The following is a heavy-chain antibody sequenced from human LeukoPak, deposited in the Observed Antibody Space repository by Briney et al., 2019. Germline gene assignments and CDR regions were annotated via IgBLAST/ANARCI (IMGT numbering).Heavy chain of an antibody. Sequence: SQTLSLTCAISGDSVSSKSAAWNWIRQSPSRGLEWLGKTAYRSRWFTDYAVPVKGRITINPDTSKNQFSLELNSVTPEDTAVYYCARDPRYAAGIFFDYWGQGILVTVSS. V-gene: IGHV6-1*01. D-gene: IGHD2-2*01. CDR3: ARDPRYAAGIFFDY. J-gene: IGHJ4*02. CDR2: TAYRSRWFT. CDR1: GDSVSSKSAA.